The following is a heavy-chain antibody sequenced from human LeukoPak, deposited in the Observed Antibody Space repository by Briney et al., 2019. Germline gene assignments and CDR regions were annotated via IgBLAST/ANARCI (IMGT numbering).Heavy chain of an antibody. CDR3: ARGRWELLYGY. Sequence: PSETLSLTCAVYGGSFSGYYWSWIRQPPGKGLEWIGEINHSGSTNYNPSLKSRVTISVDTSKNQFSLKLGSVTAADTAVYYCARGRWELLYGYWGQGTLVTVSS. CDR2: INHSGST. V-gene: IGHV4-34*01. CDR1: GGSFSGYY. D-gene: IGHD1-26*01. J-gene: IGHJ4*02.